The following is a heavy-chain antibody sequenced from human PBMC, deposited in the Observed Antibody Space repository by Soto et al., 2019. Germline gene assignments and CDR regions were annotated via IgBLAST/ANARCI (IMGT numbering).Heavy chain of an antibody. CDR2: IKQDGSEK. V-gene: IGHV3-7*01. Sequence: GGSLRLSCAASGFTFSSYWMSWVRQAPGKGLEWVANIKQDGSEKYYVDSVKGRFTISRDNAKNSLYLQMNSLRAEDTAVYYCARDSYFVLVPAALRSYYYYYGMDVWGQGTTVTVSS. D-gene: IGHD2-2*01. J-gene: IGHJ6*02. CDR3: ARDSYFVLVPAALRSYYYYYGMDV. CDR1: GFTFSSYW.